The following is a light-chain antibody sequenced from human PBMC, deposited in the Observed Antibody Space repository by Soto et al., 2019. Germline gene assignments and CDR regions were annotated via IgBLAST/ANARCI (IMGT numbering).Light chain of an antibody. CDR2: SNN. CDR1: SANIGNNY. CDR3: VSWDDSMSGLV. J-gene: IGLJ1*01. V-gene: IGLV1-47*02. Sequence: QYVLTQPPSASGTPGQRVTISCSGRSANIGNNYVCWYQQLPGTAPKLLIYSNNQRPSGVPDRFSGSKSGTSASLAISGLRSEDEADYYCVSWDDSMSGLVFGTGTKVTVL.